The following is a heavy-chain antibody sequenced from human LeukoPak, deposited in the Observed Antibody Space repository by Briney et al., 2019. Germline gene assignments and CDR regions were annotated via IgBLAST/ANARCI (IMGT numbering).Heavy chain of an antibody. CDR3: ARGDAFSGDH. Sequence: GGSLRLSCAASGFTFSSYGMHWVRQAPGKGLEWVAFIRYDGSNKYYADSVKGRFTISRDNSKNTLYLQMNSLRVEDTAVYYCARGDAFSGDHWGQGTLVTVSS. CDR1: GFTFSSYG. D-gene: IGHD3-16*01. CDR2: IRYDGSNK. V-gene: IGHV3-30*02. J-gene: IGHJ4*02.